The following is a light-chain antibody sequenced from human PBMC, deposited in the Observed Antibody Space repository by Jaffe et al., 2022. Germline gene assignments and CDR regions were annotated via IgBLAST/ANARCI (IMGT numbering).Light chain of an antibody. J-gene: IGKJ1*01. CDR2: AAS. V-gene: IGKV1-9*01. CDR3: QQLNSYPRT. Sequence: DIQLTQSPSFLSASVGDRVTITCRASQGISSYLAWYQQKPGKVPKLLIYAASTLQSGVPSRFSGSGSGTDFTLTISSLQPEDFATYYCQQLNSYPRTFGQGTKVEIK. CDR1: QGISSY.